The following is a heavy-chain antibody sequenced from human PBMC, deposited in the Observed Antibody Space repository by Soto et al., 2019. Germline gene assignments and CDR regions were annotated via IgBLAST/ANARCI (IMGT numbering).Heavy chain of an antibody. J-gene: IGHJ6*02. CDR1: GFTFSSYS. Sequence: GGFLRLSCAASGFTFSSYSMRWVRQAPGKGLEWVSAISGSGGSTYYADSVKGRFTISRDNSKNTLYLQMNSLRAEDTAVYYCAKIYRGSDSSSRQDSYYGMDVWGQGTTVTVSS. CDR2: ISGSGGST. V-gene: IGHV3-23*01. D-gene: IGHD6-6*01. CDR3: AKIYRGSDSSSRQDSYYGMDV.